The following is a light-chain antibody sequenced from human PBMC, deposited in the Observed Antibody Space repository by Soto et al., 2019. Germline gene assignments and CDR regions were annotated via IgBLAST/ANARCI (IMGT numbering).Light chain of an antibody. CDR2: ATS. Sequence: AIRMTQSPSSLSASTGDRVTITCRASQGISSYLAWYQKKPGKAPNLLIYATSTLQSGVPSRFSGSGSGTDFTLTFTCLQSEDFATYYCQQYSIYPLTFGQGTKVEIK. V-gene: IGKV1-8*01. J-gene: IGKJ1*01. CDR3: QQYSIYPLT. CDR1: QGISSY.